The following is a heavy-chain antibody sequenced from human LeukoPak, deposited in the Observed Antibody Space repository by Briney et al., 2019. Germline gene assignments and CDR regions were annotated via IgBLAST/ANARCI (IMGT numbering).Heavy chain of an antibody. CDR2: MYHSGST. CDR1: GGSISSGGYY. Sequence: SETLSLTCTVSGGSISSGGYYWNWIRQPPGKGLEWIGYMYHSGSTYYNPSLKSRVTISLDRSKNQFSLKLSSVTAADTAVYYCARRVVPAANHNWFDPWGQGTLVTVSS. CDR3: ARRVVPAANHNWFDP. D-gene: IGHD2-2*01. J-gene: IGHJ5*02. V-gene: IGHV4-30-2*01.